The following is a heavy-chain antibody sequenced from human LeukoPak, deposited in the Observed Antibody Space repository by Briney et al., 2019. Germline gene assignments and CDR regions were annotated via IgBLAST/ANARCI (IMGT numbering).Heavy chain of an antibody. CDR2: VHHTGST. V-gene: IGHV4-38-2*02. J-gene: IGHJ5*02. D-gene: IGHD3-10*01. CDR1: GYSISRGYY. CDR3: ARDWGFGDSEDWFDP. Sequence: SETLSLTCNVSGYSISRGYYWGWIRPPPGKGLEWIGSVHHTGSTYYNPSLRSRVSISVDKSTNHISLEVTSVTAADTAVYYCARDWGFGDSEDWFDPWGQGTLVTVSS.